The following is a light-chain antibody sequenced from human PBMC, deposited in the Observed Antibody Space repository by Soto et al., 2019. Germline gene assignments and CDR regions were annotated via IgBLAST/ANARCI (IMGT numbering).Light chain of an antibody. V-gene: IGLV3-21*01. CDR1: NIGSKS. J-gene: IGLJ1*01. Sequence: SYELTQSPSLSVAPGQTATITCGGNNIGSKSVNWYQHKAGQAPVMVMAYDSDRPSGIPERFSGSNSWNPATLTLSRVESXXXXXXXCQVWDTSNDHHVFGSGTKLT. CDR2: YDS. CDR3: QVWDTSNDHHV.